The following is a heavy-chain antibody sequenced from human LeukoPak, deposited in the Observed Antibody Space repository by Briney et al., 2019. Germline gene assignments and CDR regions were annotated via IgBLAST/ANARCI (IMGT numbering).Heavy chain of an antibody. V-gene: IGHV4-4*02. D-gene: IGHD4-17*01. J-gene: IGHJ4*02. CDR3: ARELGHGDPRTSYFDC. Sequence: SETLFLTCAVSGASISSSNWWYWVRQPPGKGLEWIGEIYQSGSTNYNPSLKSRVTISVDKSKNYFSLELRSVTAADTAVYYCARELGHGDPRTSYFDCWGQGTLVTVSS. CDR1: GASISSSNW. CDR2: IYQSGST.